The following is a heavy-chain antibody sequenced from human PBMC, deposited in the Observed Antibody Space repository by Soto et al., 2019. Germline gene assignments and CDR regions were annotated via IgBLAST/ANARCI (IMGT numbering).Heavy chain of an antibody. J-gene: IGHJ3*02. Sequence: GGSLRLSCAASGFTFNVYSMNWVRQAPGRGPEWVSYITSDSNTIHYADSVKGRFTISRDNVKSSLYLQMNSLRAEDTALYYCARGVSYAFDIWGQGTTVTVSS. D-gene: IGHD3-10*01. CDR2: ITSDSNTI. CDR1: GFTFNVYS. CDR3: ARGVSYAFDI. V-gene: IGHV3-48*01.